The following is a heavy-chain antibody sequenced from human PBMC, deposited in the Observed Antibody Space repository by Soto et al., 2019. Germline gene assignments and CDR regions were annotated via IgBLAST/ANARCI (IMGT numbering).Heavy chain of an antibody. V-gene: IGHV3-21*01. J-gene: IGHJ4*02. Sequence: GGSLRLSCAASGFTFSSYSMNCVRQAPGKGLEWVSSISSSSSYIYYADSVKGRFTISRDNAKNSLYLQMNSLRAEDTAVYYCARGATVTTFCYWGQGTLVTVSS. CDR2: ISSSSSYI. CDR3: ARGATVTTFCY. D-gene: IGHD4-17*01. CDR1: GFTFSSYS.